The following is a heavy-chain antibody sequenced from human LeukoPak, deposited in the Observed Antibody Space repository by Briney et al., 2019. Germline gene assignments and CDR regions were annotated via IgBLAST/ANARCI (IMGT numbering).Heavy chain of an antibody. Sequence: PGGSLRLSCAASGFTFSSYAMSWVRQAPGKGLEWVSAISGSGGSTYYADSVKGRFTISRDNSKNTLYLQMNSLRAEDTAVYYCAKDGHCSSTSCYTYDYWGQGTLVTVSS. CDR2: ISGSGGST. CDR1: GFTFSSYA. CDR3: AKDGHCSSTSCYTYDY. J-gene: IGHJ4*02. V-gene: IGHV3-23*01. D-gene: IGHD2-2*02.